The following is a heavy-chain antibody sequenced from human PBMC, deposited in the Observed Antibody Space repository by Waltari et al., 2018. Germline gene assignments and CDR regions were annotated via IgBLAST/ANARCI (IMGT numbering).Heavy chain of an antibody. CDR3: ATSNSGGRRGFDY. Sequence: QVQLEQSGAEVQKPGASMKVSCKVSGYALSELFMPWVRQAPGEGLEWMGGVNPEDGEIIYAQKFRDRVTMTEDTSTETVYMDLSSLRSEDTAVYYCATSNSGGRRGFDYWGQGTLVTVSS. CDR2: VNPEDGEI. V-gene: IGHV1-24*01. J-gene: IGHJ4*02. D-gene: IGHD2-15*01. CDR1: GYALSELF.